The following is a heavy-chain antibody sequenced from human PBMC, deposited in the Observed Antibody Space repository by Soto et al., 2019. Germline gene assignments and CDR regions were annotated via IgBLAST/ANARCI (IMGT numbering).Heavy chain of an antibody. V-gene: IGHV1-8*01. J-gene: IGHJ5*02. CDR2: MNPNSGNT. D-gene: IGHD3-3*01. CDR3: AGGLRFLGWLSGFDP. Sequence: GASVKVSCKASGYTFTSYDINWVRQATGQGLEWMGWMNPNSGNTGYAQKFQGRVTMTRNTSISTAYMELSSLRSEDTAVYYCAGGLRFLGWLSGFDPWGKGTLVTVSS. CDR1: GYTFTSYD.